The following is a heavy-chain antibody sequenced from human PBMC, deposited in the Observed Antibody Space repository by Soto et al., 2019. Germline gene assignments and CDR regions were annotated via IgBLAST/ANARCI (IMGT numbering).Heavy chain of an antibody. J-gene: IGHJ6*01. CDR1: GFTFTSQS. V-gene: IGHV1-46*01. CDR2: ITPRGSSA. D-gene: IGHD1-26*01. CDR3: ARSESGDGMMFYGLAV. Sequence: QVQLMQSGAEVEKPGASVKISCRASGFTFTSQSLHWVRQAPGQGLEWVGRITPRGSSASDAQKFQGRVTLPSDMSASTVYRELHSLTLEDTAKYYGARSESGDGMMFYGLAVWGQGTTVTVSA.